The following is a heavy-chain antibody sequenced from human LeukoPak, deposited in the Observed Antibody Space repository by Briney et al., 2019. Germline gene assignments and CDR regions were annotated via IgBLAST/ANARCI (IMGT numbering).Heavy chain of an antibody. Sequence: ASVKVPCKASGYTFTSYAMNWVRQAPGQGLEWMGWINTNTGDPTYAQGFTGRFVLSLDISVSTAYLQISSLKAEDTAVYYCARDNGPGPHYLMVRGHSPKYNWFDPWGQGTLVTVSS. D-gene: IGHD3-10*01. CDR1: GYTFTSYA. CDR3: ARDNGPGPHYLMVRGHSPKYNWFDP. J-gene: IGHJ5*02. V-gene: IGHV7-4-1*02. CDR2: INTNTGDP.